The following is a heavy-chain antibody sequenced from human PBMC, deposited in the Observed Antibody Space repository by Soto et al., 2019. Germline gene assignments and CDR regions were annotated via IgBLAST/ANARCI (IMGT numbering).Heavy chain of an antibody. CDR2: ISNDATTI. CDR1: GFTFSNYH. CDR3: ARSPSDTYFYYGLDV. V-gene: IGHV3-48*02. J-gene: IGHJ6*02. Sequence: GGSLRLSCAVAGFTFSNYHMNWVRQAPGKGPEWISYISNDATTIFYADSVQGRFTISRDNAKNSLFLQMHSLRDEDSAVYYCARSPSDTYFYYGLDVWGQGTTVTVSS.